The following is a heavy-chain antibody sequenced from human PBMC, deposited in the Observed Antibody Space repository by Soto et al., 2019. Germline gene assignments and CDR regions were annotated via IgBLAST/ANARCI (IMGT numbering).Heavy chain of an antibody. J-gene: IGHJ6*03. CDR2: IYYSGST. CDR3: AQLRDYYYYYMDV. D-gene: IGHD4-17*01. Sequence: SETLSLTCTVSGGSISSSSYYGGWIRQPPGKGLEWIGSIYYSGSTYYNPSLKSRVTISVDTSKNQFSLKLSSVTAADTAVYYCAQLRDYYYYYMDVWGKGTTVTVSS. V-gene: IGHV4-39*01. CDR1: GGSISSSSYY.